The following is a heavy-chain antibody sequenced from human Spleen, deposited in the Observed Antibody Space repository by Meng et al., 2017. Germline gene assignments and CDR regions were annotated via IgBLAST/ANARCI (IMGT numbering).Heavy chain of an antibody. Sequence: QVQLQQWGAGLLKPSETLSLTCAVYGGSFSGYYWSWIRQPPGKGLEWIGEINHSGSTNYNPSLKSRVTISVDTSKNQFSLKLSSVIAADTAVYYCARGPRRGYCSGGSCYFDYWGQGTLVTVSS. J-gene: IGHJ4*02. CDR1: GGSFSGYY. CDR2: INHSGST. V-gene: IGHV4-34*01. CDR3: ARGPRRGYCSGGSCYFDY. D-gene: IGHD2-15*01.